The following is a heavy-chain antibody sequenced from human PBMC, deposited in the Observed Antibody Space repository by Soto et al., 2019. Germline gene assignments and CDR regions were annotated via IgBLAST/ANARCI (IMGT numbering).Heavy chain of an antibody. CDR1: GFTFSSYW. CDR2: INSDGSST. CDR3: ARTGYMIVVAYGMDV. J-gene: IGHJ6*02. D-gene: IGHD3-22*01. V-gene: IGHV3-74*01. Sequence: EVQLVESGGGLVQPGGSLRLSCAASGFTFSSYWMHWVRQAPGKGLVWVSRINSDGSSTNYADSVKGRFTISRDNAKNTLYLQMNSLRAEDTAVYYCARTGYMIVVAYGMDVWGQGTTVTVSS.